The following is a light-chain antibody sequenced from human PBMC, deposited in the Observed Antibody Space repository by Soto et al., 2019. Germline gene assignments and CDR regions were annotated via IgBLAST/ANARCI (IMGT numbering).Light chain of an antibody. CDR3: QHYAT. CDR1: QSIGSTY. J-gene: IGKJ2*01. V-gene: IGKV3-20*01. Sequence: EIVLTQSPGTLSLSPGQRATLSCRADQSIGSTYLAWYQKRPGQGPRLLIYGVSRRATGIPDRFTGNGSETDFTLSISRLEPEDSAVYYCQHYATFGQGTKVEIK. CDR2: GVS.